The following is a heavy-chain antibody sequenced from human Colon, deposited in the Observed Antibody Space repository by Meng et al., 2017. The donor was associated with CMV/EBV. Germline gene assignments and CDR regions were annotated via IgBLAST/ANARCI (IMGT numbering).Heavy chain of an antibody. CDR3: AREVPDTINFDY. D-gene: IGHD2-2*02. CDR1: GYSFTSYY. Sequence: HVQLVQSGAEVKKPGASVKISCKASGYSFTSYYIHWVRQAPGQGLEWMGIMFSNRGSASYPQKFQGRVTITRDTSTSTVYMELSSLRSEDTAVYYCAREVPDTINFDYWGQGTLVTVSS. CDR2: MFSNRGSA. V-gene: IGHV1-46*01. J-gene: IGHJ4*02.